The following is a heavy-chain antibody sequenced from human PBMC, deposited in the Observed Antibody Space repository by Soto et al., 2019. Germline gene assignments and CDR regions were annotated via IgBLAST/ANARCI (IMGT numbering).Heavy chain of an antibody. CDR3: AGVVVVAATVSVYSGYYYYMDV. D-gene: IGHD2-15*01. V-gene: IGHV4-34*01. Sequence: SETLSLTCAVYGGSFSGYYWSWIRQPPGKGLEWIGEINHSGSTNYNPSLKSRVTISVDTSKNQFSLKLSSVTAADTAVYYCAGVVVVAATVSVYSGYYYYMDVWGKGTTVTVSS. J-gene: IGHJ6*03. CDR1: GGSFSGYY. CDR2: INHSGST.